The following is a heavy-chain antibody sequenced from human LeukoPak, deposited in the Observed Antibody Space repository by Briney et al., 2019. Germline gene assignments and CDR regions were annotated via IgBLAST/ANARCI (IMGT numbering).Heavy chain of an antibody. J-gene: IGHJ5*02. V-gene: IGHV2-26*02. CDR3: PGNRGTIVLWFDP. CDR2: IFSNDEK. Sequence: SGPTLVNPTETLTLTCTVSGFSLSNARMGVSWIRQPPGKALEWLAHIFSNDEKSYSTSLKSRLTISKDTSKSQVVLTITNMDPVDTPTYYCPGNRGTIVLWFDPGGKGTLLTPSS. CDR1: GFSLSNARMG. D-gene: IGHD1-1*01.